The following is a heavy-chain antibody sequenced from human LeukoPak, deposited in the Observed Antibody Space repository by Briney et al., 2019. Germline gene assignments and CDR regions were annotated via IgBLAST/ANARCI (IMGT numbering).Heavy chain of an antibody. J-gene: IGHJ6*02. CDR1: GFTFSDYY. CDR3: ARDVLTPNSYGMDV. V-gene: IGHV3-11*04. D-gene: IGHD4-23*01. Sequence: GGSLRLSCAASGFTFSDYYMSWIRQAPGKGLEWVSYISSSGSTIYYADSVKGRFTISRDNAKNSLYLQMNSLRAEDTAVYYCARDVLTPNSYGMDVWGQGTTVTVSS. CDR2: ISSSGSTI.